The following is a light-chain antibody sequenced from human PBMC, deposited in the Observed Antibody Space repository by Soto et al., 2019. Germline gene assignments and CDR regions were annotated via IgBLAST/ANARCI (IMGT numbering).Light chain of an antibody. Sequence: QSVLTQPPSASGSPGQSVTISCTGTSSDVGGYNYVSWYQQHPGKAPKLIIYEVSKRPSGVPDRFSGSKSGNTASLTVSGLQAEDEADYYCSSHAGSVNVAFGGGTQLTVL. V-gene: IGLV2-8*01. CDR1: SSDVGGYNY. CDR3: SSHAGSVNVA. J-gene: IGLJ2*01. CDR2: EVS.